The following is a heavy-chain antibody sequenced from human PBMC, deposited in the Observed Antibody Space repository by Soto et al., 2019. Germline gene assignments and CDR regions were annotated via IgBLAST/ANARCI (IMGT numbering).Heavy chain of an antibody. CDR1: GFTLSGYA. V-gene: IGHV3-64*01. J-gene: IGHJ6*03. D-gene: IGHD6-6*01. Sequence: EVQLAESGGGLAQPGGSLRLSCAASGFTLSGYAMDWVRQAPGKGLEYVSGISSNGVGTYYANSVQGRFTIYRENSKNTVYLQMGSLSPEDMAVYYCARRARPDFYYMDVWGKGTTVTVSS. CDR3: ARRARPDFYYMDV. CDR2: ISSNGVGT.